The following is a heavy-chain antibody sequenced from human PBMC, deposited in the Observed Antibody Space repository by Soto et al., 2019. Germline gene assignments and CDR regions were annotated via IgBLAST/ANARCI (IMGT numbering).Heavy chain of an antibody. Sequence: GGSLRLSCAASAFSFSYYAMHWVRQAPGKGLEWVAVISSDGSNKDYADSVKGRFTISRDNSKNTLYLQMNSLRAEDTAVYYWARDFRGSDSWGQGTLVTVSS. CDR3: ARDFRGSDS. V-gene: IGHV3-30*04. CDR1: AFSFSYYA. CDR2: ISSDGSNK. J-gene: IGHJ4*02. D-gene: IGHD3-10*01.